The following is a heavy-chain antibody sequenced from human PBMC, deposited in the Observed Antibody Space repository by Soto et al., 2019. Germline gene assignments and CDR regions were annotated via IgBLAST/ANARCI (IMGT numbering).Heavy chain of an antibody. CDR2: IIPIFGTA. CDR3: ARRYRYYDILSGSNSSGWFDP. Sequence: QVQLVQSGAEVKKPGSSVKVSCKASGGTFSSYAISWVRQAPGQGLEWMGGIIPIFGTANYAQKFQGRVSSTADESMSTAQRELSGLSSEANEVYYCARRYRYYDILSGSNSSGWFDPWDQGNPVPVSS. D-gene: IGHD3-9*01. CDR1: GGTFSSYA. J-gene: IGHJ5*02. V-gene: IGHV1-69*01.